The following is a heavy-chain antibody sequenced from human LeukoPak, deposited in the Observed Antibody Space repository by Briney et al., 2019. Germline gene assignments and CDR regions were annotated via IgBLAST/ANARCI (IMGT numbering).Heavy chain of an antibody. CDR1: GFTFSSYS. CDR3: ARGGTSSSLAY. V-gene: IGHV3-48*02. J-gene: IGHJ4*02. D-gene: IGHD4-23*01. CDR2: ISSSSTI. Sequence: GGSLRLSCAASGFTFSSYSINWVRQAPGKGLEWVSYISSSSTIPYAASVKGRFTISRDNANNSLYLQMNSLRDEDTAVYYCARGGTSSSLAYWGQGTLVTVSS.